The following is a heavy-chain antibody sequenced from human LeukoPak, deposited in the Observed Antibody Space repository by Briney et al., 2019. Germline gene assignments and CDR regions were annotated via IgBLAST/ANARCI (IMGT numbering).Heavy chain of an antibody. Sequence: SGGSLRLSCAASGFTFSSYAISWVRQAPGKGLEWVSTISNSGGTTYYADSVKGRFTISRDDSENTLYLQMNSLRAEDTAVHYCAKATGYLLWGQGTLVTVSS. CDR3: AKATGYLL. J-gene: IGHJ4*02. V-gene: IGHV3-23*01. CDR1: GFTFSSYA. CDR2: ISNSGGTT. D-gene: IGHD1-14*01.